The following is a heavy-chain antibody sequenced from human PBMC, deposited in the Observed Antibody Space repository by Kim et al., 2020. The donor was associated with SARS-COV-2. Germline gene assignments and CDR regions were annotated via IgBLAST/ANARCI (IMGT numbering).Heavy chain of an antibody. V-gene: IGHV3-53*01. CDR3: AREEVTTVTGSAS. D-gene: IGHD4-17*01. Sequence: GGSLRLSCAASGFTVSSNYMSWVRQAPGKGLEWVSVIYSGGSTYYADSVKGRFTISRDNSKNTLYLQMNSLRAEDTAVYYCAREEVTTVTGSASWGQGTLVTVSS. J-gene: IGHJ4*02. CDR1: GFTVSSNY. CDR2: IYSGGST.